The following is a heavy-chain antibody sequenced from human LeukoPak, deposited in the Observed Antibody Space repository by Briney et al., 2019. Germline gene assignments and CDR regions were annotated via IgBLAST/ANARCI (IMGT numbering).Heavy chain of an antibody. J-gene: IGHJ4*02. V-gene: IGHV3-13*01. Sequence: GGSLRLSCAASGFTFSDYDMHWVRQATGKGLEWVSAIGTAGDTCYTGSVKGRFTISRENAKNSLYLQMNSLRAGDTAVYYCARVARERVGGVYYFDYWGQGTLVTVSS. CDR1: GFTFSDYD. D-gene: IGHD1-1*01. CDR3: ARVARERVGGVYYFDY. CDR2: IGTAGDT.